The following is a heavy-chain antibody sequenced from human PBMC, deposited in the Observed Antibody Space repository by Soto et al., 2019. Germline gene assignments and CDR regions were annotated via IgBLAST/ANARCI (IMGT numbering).Heavy chain of an antibody. CDR2: ISYDGSNK. D-gene: IGHD3-3*01. CDR3: VRDLHEPLPADVLRVTR. CDR1: GFTFSSYG. V-gene: IGHV3-30*03. J-gene: IGHJ4*02. Sequence: GGSLRLSCAASGFTFSSYGMHWVRQAPGKGLEWVAVISYDGSNKYYADSVKGRFTISRDNSKNTLSLQMNSLRVDDTAIYYCVRDLHEPLPADVLRVTRWGQGTQVTVSS.